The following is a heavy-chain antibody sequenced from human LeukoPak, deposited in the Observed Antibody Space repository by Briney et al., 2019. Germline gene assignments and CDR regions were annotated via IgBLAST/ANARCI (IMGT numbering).Heavy chain of an antibody. J-gene: IGHJ3*02. CDR3: RQLLWTHGRSFDI. V-gene: IGHV3-64*04. CDR2: ISSNGGST. CDR1: GDSISSYA. Sequence: PGGSLTLSCTASGDSISSYALHWDRQAPGKGLEYVSAISSNGGSTYYADSVKGRFTISRDNSKNTLYLQMNSLRAEDTAVYYCRQLLWTHGRSFDIWGQGTMVTVSS. D-gene: IGHD1-1*01.